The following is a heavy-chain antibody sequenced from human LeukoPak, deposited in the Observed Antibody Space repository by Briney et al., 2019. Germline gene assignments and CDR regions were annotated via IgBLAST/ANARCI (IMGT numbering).Heavy chain of an antibody. V-gene: IGHV1-2*02. Sequence: ASVKVSCKASGYTFTGYYMHWVLQAPGQVLEWMGWIDPNSGGTNYAQKFQGRVTITADKSTSTAYMELSSLRSEDTAVYYCARGIMITFGGVFDAFDIWGQGTMVTVSS. CDR2: IDPNSGGT. J-gene: IGHJ3*02. D-gene: IGHD3-16*01. CDR3: ARGIMITFGGVFDAFDI. CDR1: GYTFTGYY.